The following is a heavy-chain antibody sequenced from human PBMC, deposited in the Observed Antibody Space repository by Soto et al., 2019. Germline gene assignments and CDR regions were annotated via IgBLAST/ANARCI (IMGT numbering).Heavy chain of an antibody. J-gene: IGHJ4*02. D-gene: IGHD5-12*01. CDR3: ARPREEWQRGSFDY. Sequence: LSLTCTVSGASVSSPTHYWNWIRQSPVKGLEWIGFVYYSGITNYSPSLKSRVTISLDTSKDQFSLRLTSVTAADTAVYYCARPREEWQRGSFDYWGQGNLVTASS. CDR1: GASVSSPTHY. CDR2: VYYSGIT. V-gene: IGHV4-61*01.